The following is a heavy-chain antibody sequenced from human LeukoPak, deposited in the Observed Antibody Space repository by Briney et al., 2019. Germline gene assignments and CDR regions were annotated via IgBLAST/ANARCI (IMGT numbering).Heavy chain of an antibody. CDR2: ISYDGSNK. Sequence: GGSLRLSCAASGFTFSSYVMHWVRQAPGKGLEWVAVISYDGSNKYYADSVKGRFTISRDNSKNTLYLQMNSLGAEDTAVYYCARGIVVVVAANDLIDYWGQGTLVTVSS. J-gene: IGHJ4*02. D-gene: IGHD2-15*01. V-gene: IGHV3-30*04. CDR3: ARGIVVVVAANDLIDY. CDR1: GFTFSSYV.